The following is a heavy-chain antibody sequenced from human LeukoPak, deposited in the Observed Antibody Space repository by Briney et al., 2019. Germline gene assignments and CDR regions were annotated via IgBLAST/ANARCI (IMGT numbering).Heavy chain of an antibody. CDR1: GGTFSSYA. J-gene: IGHJ4*02. CDR2: IIPIFGTA. Sequence: SVKVSCKASGGTFSSYAISWVRQAPGQGLEWMGGIIPIFGTANYAQKFQGRVTITADESTSTAYMELSSLRSEDTAVYYCARVTIMSAYDSSGYPSVWGQGTLVTVSS. CDR3: ARVTIMSAYDSSGYPSV. D-gene: IGHD3-22*01. V-gene: IGHV1-69*13.